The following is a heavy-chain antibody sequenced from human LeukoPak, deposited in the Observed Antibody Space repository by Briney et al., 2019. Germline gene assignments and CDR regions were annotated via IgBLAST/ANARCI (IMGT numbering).Heavy chain of an antibody. CDR1: GGSFSGYY. CDR3: ARALGATTIDWFDP. Sequence: SETLSLTCAVYGGSFSGYYWSWIRQPPGKGLEWIGEINHSGSTNYNPSLKSRVTISVDTSKNQFSLKLSSVTAADTAVYYCARALGATTIDWFDPWGQGTLVTVSS. V-gene: IGHV4-34*01. J-gene: IGHJ5*02. CDR2: INHSGST. D-gene: IGHD1-26*01.